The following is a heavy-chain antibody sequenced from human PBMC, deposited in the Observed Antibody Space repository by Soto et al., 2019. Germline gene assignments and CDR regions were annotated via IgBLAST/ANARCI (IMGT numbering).Heavy chain of an antibody. Sequence: QVQLVQSGAEVKKPGASVKVSCKASGYTFTSYGISWVRQAPGQGLEWMGWISAYIGNTNYAQKLQGRVTMTTDTATSTAYMELRSLRSDDTAVYYCARESAAYCSGGSCYSDYYYYGMDVWGQGTTVTVSS. CDR2: ISAYIGNT. J-gene: IGHJ6*02. D-gene: IGHD2-15*01. V-gene: IGHV1-18*04. CDR3: ARESAAYCSGGSCYSDYYYYGMDV. CDR1: GYTFTSYG.